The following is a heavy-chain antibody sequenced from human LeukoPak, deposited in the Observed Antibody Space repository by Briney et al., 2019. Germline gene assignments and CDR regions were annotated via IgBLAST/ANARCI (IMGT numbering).Heavy chain of an antibody. CDR2: ISDSGSLI. CDR1: KFTFSSYE. CDR3: ARGYDSSGYYPTDY. J-gene: IGHJ4*02. D-gene: IGHD3-22*01. V-gene: IGHV3-48*03. Sequence: PGGSLRLSCTASKFTFSSYEMNWVRQAPGKGLEWVSYISDSGSLIYHADSVKGRFTISRDNAKNSLYLQMNSLRAEDTAVYYCARGYDSSGYYPTDYWGQGTLVTVSS.